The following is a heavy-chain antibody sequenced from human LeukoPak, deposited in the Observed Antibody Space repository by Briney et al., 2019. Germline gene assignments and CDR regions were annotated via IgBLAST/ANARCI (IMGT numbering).Heavy chain of an antibody. J-gene: IGHJ4*02. CDR1: GGSISSYY. CDR2: IYYSGST. V-gene: IGHV4-59*12. CDR3: ARVGGNSFPGFDY. D-gene: IGHD4-23*01. Sequence: SETLSLTCTVSGGSISSYYWSWIRQPPGKGLEWIGYIYYSGSTNYNPSLKSRVTISVDTSKNQFSLKLSSVTAADTAVYYCARVGGNSFPGFDYWGQGTLVTVSS.